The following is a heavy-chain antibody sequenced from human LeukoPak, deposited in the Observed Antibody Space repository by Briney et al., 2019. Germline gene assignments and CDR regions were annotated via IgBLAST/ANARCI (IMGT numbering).Heavy chain of an antibody. J-gene: IGHJ4*02. CDR1: GFSLSTRGVG. D-gene: IGHD3-10*01. CDR3: AHWDLGDMVLDY. CDR2: IYWDDDK. Sequence: ESGPTLVNPTQTLTLTCTFSGFSLSTRGVGVAWIRQPPGKALEWLALIYWDDDKRYSPFLKSRLTITKDTSNTQVVLTLTNMDPLDTATYYCAHWDLGDMVLDYWGQGTLVTVSS. V-gene: IGHV2-5*02.